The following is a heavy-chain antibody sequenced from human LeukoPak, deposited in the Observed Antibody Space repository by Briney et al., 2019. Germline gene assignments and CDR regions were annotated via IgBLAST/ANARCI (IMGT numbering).Heavy chain of an antibody. J-gene: IGHJ6*03. V-gene: IGHV3-48*04. CDR2: ISSSGSTI. Sequence: PGGSLRLSCAASGFTFSSYSMNWVRQAPGRGLAWVSYISSSGSTIYYADSVKGRFTISRDDAKDSLYLEMNSLRAEDTAVYYCARGRRVNCGGDCYYYYFYMDVWGKGTTVTVSS. CDR3: ARGRRVNCGGDCYYYYFYMDV. CDR1: GFTFSSYS. D-gene: IGHD2-21*02.